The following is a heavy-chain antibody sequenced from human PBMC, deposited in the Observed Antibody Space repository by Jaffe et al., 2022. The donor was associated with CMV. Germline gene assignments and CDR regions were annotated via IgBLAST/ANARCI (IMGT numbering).Heavy chain of an antibody. V-gene: IGHV4-59*08. J-gene: IGHJ6*03. CDR1: GGSISSYY. D-gene: IGHD2-21*02. CDR2: IYYSGST. CDR3: ARLESEDCGGDCRYYYYYMDV. Sequence: QVQLQESGPGLVKPSETLSLTCTVSGGSISSYYWSWIRQPPGKGLEWIGYIYYSGSTNYNPSLKSRVTISVDTSKNQFSLKLSSVTAADTAVYYCARLESEDCGGDCRYYYYYMDVWGKGTTVTVSS.